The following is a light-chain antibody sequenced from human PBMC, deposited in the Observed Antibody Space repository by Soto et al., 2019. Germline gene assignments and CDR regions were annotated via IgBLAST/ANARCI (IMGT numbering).Light chain of an antibody. CDR2: ENN. J-gene: IGLJ2*01. CDR3: GTWDSSPSGGVV. Sequence: QSVLTQPPSVSAAPGQKVTISCSGSSSNIGNNYVSWYQQLPGTAPKLLIYENNKRPSGIPDRFSGSKSGTSATLGITGLQTGDEADYYCGTWDSSPSGGVVFGGGTQLTVL. CDR1: SSNIGNNY. V-gene: IGLV1-51*02.